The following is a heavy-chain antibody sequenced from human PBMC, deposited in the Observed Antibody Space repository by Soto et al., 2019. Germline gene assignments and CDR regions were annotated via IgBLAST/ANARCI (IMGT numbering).Heavy chain of an antibody. D-gene: IGHD3-9*01. CDR1: GGSISSYY. CDR3: ASSRKYFDILTGYYQGAFDI. Sequence: PSETLSLTCTVSGGSISSYYWSWIRQPPGKGLEWIGYIYYSGSTNYNPSLKSRVTISVDTSKNQFSLKLSSVTAADTAVYYCASSRKYFDILTGYYQGAFDIWGQGTMVTGSS. CDR2: IYYSGST. V-gene: IGHV4-59*01. J-gene: IGHJ3*02.